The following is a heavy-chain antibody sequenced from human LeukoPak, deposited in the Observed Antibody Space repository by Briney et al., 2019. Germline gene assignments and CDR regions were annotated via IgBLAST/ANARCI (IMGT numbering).Heavy chain of an antibody. J-gene: IGHJ4*02. CDR1: GFTFSSYG. V-gene: IGHV3-30*18. CDR3: AKALTGDYSRSPFDY. D-gene: IGHD4-17*01. Sequence: LGRSLRLSCAASGFTFSSYGMHWVRQAPGKGLEWVAVISYDGSNKYYADSVKGRFTISRDNSKNTLYLQMNSLRAEDTAVYYCAKALTGDYSRSPFDYWGQGTLVTVSS. CDR2: ISYDGSNK.